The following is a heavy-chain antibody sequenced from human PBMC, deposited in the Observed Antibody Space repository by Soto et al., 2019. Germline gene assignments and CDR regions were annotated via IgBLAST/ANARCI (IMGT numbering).Heavy chain of an antibody. J-gene: IGHJ4*02. Sequence: SETLSLTCVVSGDSISTGGQYWNWIRQFPGKGLEWIGDIYYTGSTHYNPSLQSRLTITVDTSRNRFSLKLYSVTVADTAVYYCARRPRHYFDYWGQGALVT. CDR1: GDSISTGGQY. V-gene: IGHV4-31*11. D-gene: IGHD3-10*01. CDR3: ARRPRHYFDY. CDR2: IYYTGST.